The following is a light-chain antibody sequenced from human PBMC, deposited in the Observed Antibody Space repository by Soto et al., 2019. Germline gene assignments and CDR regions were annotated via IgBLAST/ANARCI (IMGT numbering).Light chain of an antibody. V-gene: IGKV3-20*01. Sequence: ETVLTQSPGTLSLSPGERATLSCRASQSVSNTYLAWYQQKPGQAPRLLIYGASSRATGIPDRFSGSGSGTDFTLTINRLEPEDFAVYFCQQHGSSSLTFGGGTKVDI. J-gene: IGKJ4*01. CDR1: QSVSNTY. CDR2: GAS. CDR3: QQHGSSSLT.